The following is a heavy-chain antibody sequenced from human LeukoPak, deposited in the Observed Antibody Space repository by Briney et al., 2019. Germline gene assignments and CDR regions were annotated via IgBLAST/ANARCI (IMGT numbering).Heavy chain of an antibody. CDR1: GFTFSDYW. CDR3: ARDQVGGHYQF. D-gene: IGHD2-21*02. Sequence: GSLRLSCAASGFTFSDYWMTWVRQAPGKGPEWVANIREDGRKAYYVDSVMGRFTISRDNVKNSLYLQMNYLRAEDTAVYYCARDQVGGHYQFWGQGALVAVSS. CDR2: IREDGRKA. V-gene: IGHV3-7*01. J-gene: IGHJ4*02.